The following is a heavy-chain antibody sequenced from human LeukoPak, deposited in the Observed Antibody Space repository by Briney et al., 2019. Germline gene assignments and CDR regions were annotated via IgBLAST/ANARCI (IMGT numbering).Heavy chain of an antibody. CDR3: AIGRGYFDY. CDR1: GFTFSSYG. V-gene: IGHV3-30*03. CDR2: ISYDGSNK. J-gene: IGHJ4*02. Sequence: GGSLRLSCAASGFTFSSYGMHWVRQAPGKGLEWVAVISYDGSNKYYADSVKGRFTISRDNSKNTLYLQMNSLRAEDTAVHYCAIGRGYFDYWGQGTLVTVSS.